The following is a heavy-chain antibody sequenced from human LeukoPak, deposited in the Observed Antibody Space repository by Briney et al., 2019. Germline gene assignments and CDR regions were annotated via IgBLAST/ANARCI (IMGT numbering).Heavy chain of an antibody. CDR3: ARAPGQFDY. V-gene: IGHV4-34*01. CDR1: GGSFSGYY. Sequence: SETLSPTCAVYGGSFSGYYWGWIRQPPGKGLEWIGEINHSGSTNYNPSLKSRVTISVDTSKNQFSLKLSSVTAADTAVYYCARAPGQFDYWGQGTLVTVSS. CDR2: INHSGST. D-gene: IGHD1-14*01. J-gene: IGHJ4*02.